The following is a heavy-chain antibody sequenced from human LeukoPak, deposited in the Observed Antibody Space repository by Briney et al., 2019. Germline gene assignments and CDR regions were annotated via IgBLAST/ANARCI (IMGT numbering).Heavy chain of an antibody. V-gene: IGHV4-59*01. J-gene: IGHJ6*03. CDR2: IYYSGST. CDR3: ARGRQDVTMIVVVMTAVSYYLDV. Sequence: KASETLSLTCTVSGGSISSYYWSWIRQPPGKGLEWIGYIYYSGSTNYNPSLKSRVTISVDTSKNQFSLKLSSVTAADTAVYYCARGRQDVTMIVVVMTAVSYYLDVWGKGTTVTVS. D-gene: IGHD3-22*01. CDR1: GGSISSYY.